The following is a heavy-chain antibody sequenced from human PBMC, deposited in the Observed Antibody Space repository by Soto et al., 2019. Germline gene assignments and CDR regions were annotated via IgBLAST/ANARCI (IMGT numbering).Heavy chain of an antibody. CDR2: ISGSGGST. Sequence: GSLRLSCAASGFTFSSYAMSWVRQAPGKGLEWVSAISGSGGSTYYADSVKGRFTISRDNSKNTLYPQMNSLRAEDTAVYYCAKDAYYCSGGSCPNYYYYYMDVWGKGTTVTVSS. V-gene: IGHV3-23*01. J-gene: IGHJ6*03. CDR1: GFTFSSYA. CDR3: AKDAYYCSGGSCPNYYYYYMDV. D-gene: IGHD2-15*01.